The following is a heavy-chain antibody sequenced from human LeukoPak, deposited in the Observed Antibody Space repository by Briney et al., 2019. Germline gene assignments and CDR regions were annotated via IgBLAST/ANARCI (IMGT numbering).Heavy chain of an antibody. V-gene: IGHV1-2*02. J-gene: IGHJ4*02. CDR1: GYTFTGYY. Sequence: ASVKVSCKASGYTFTGYYMHWVRQAPGQGLERMGWINPNSGGTNYAQKFQDRVTMTRNTSISTAYMELSSLRSDDTAVYYCARGPPNWGYDYWGPGTLVTVSS. D-gene: IGHD7-27*01. CDR3: ARGPPNWGYDY. CDR2: INPNSGGT.